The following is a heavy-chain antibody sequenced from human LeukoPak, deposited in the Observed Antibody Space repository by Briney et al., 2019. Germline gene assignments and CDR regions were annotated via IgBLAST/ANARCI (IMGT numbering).Heavy chain of an antibody. J-gene: IGHJ4*02. CDR3: ARARDYGDYEILDY. V-gene: IGHV3-30-3*01. Sequence: GRSLRLSCAASGFTFSSYAMHWVRQAPGKGLEWVAVISYDGSNKYYADSVKGRFTISRDNSKNTLYLQMNSLRAEDTAVYYCARARDYGDYEILDYWGQGTLVTVSS. CDR2: ISYDGSNK. CDR1: GFTFSSYA. D-gene: IGHD4-17*01.